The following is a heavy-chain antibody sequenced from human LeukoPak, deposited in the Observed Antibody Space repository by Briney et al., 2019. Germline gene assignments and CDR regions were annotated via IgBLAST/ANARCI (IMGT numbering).Heavy chain of an antibody. CDR2: ISYDGSNK. CDR1: GFTFSSYG. CDR3: ARTLREYYYYYGMDV. J-gene: IGHJ6*02. Sequence: PGGSLRLSCAASGFTFSSYGMHWVRQAPGKGLEWVAVISYDGSNKYYADSVKGRFTISRDNSKNTLYLQMNSLRAEDTAVYYCARTLREYYYYYGMDVWGQGTTVTVSS. D-gene: IGHD4-17*01. V-gene: IGHV3-30*03.